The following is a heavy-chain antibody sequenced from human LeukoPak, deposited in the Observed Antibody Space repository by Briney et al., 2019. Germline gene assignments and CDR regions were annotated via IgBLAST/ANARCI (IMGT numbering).Heavy chain of an antibody. J-gene: IGHJ6*02. D-gene: IGHD3-9*01. CDR2: INPNSGGT. CDR3: ARDSLTDDILTGFYQYYGMDV. Sequence: GASVKVSCKASGYTFTGYYMHWVRQAPGQGLGWMGWINPNSGGTHYAQKFQGRVTMTRDTSISTAYMELSRLRSDDTAVYYCARDSLTDDILTGFYQYYGMDVWGQGITVTVSS. V-gene: IGHV1-2*02. CDR1: GYTFTGYY.